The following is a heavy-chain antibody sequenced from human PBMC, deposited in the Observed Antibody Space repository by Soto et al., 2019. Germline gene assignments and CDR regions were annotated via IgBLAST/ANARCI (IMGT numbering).Heavy chain of an antibody. CDR2: ISVGGGSI. D-gene: IGHD6-19*01. Sequence: EEQLVESGGGLVQPRRSLRISCAASGFTFRSYAMNWVRQAPGKGLEWVSYISVGGGSIFYADSVKGRFTISRDDAQNSVYLQMNTLRDEDTALYYCVSDDQWAFDFWGQGTMVIV. CDR1: GFTFRSYA. CDR3: VSDDQWAFDF. J-gene: IGHJ3*01. V-gene: IGHV3-48*02.